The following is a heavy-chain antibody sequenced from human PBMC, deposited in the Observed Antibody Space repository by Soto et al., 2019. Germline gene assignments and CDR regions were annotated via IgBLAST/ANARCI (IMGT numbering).Heavy chain of an antibody. Sequence: EVQLVESAGGLVKPGGSLRLSCVASGFSFNEAWMNWVRQAPGQGLEWVGRIKTSAGGGATNYAAPVQARFTISRDDSKNPLCLQTNSLRNEDTAIYYCTTGSVEGIWGQGTTVIVSS. J-gene: IGHJ6*02. D-gene: IGHD2-15*01. CDR1: GFSFNEAW. CDR2: IKTSAGGGAT. CDR3: TTGSVEGI. V-gene: IGHV3-15*07.